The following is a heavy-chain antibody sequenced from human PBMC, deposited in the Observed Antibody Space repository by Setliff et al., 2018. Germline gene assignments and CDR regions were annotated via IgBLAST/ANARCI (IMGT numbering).Heavy chain of an antibody. V-gene: IGHV1-8*02. CDR1: GYTFTSYD. CDR2: MNPNSGNT. CDR3: ARGGDTAMVNPDYYYYYYMDV. D-gene: IGHD5-18*01. Sequence: EASVKVSCKASGYTFTSYDINWVRQATGQGLEWMGWMNPNSGNTGYAQKFQGRVTMTRNTSISTAYMELSSLRSEDTAVYYCARGGDTAMVNPDYYYYYYMDVWGKGTTVTVSS. J-gene: IGHJ6*03.